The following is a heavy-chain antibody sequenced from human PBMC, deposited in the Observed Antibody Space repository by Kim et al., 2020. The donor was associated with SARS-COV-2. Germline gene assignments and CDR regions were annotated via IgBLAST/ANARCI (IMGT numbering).Heavy chain of an antibody. CDR3: ARCSGGSCSSWFDP. V-gene: IGHV1-69*01. Sequence: AQKFQGRVTITADESTSTAYMELSSLRSEDTAVYYCARCSGGSCSSWFDPWGQGTLVTVSS. D-gene: IGHD2-15*01. J-gene: IGHJ5*02.